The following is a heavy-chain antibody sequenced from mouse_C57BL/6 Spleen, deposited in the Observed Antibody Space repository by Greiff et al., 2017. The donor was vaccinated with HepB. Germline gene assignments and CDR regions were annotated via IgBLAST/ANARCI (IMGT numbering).Heavy chain of an antibody. D-gene: IGHD2-1*01. CDR2: ISDGGSYT. V-gene: IGHV5-4*01. CDR1: GFTFSSYA. J-gene: IGHJ4*01. CDR3: ARVIYCGNLYAMDY. Sequence: EVQVVESGGGLVKPGGSLKLSCAASGFTFSSYAMSWVRQTPEKRLEWVATISDGGSYTYYPDNVKGRFTISRDNAKNNLYLQMSHLKSEDAAMYYCARVIYCGNLYAMDYWGQGTSVTVSS.